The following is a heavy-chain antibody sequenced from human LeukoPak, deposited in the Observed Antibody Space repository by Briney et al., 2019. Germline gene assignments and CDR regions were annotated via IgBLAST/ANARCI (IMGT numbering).Heavy chain of an antibody. CDR2: IYADGST. Sequence: GGSLRLSCAASGFTVSSFYMSWVRQAPGKGLEWVSVIYADGSTYYADSVKGRFTISRDNSKNTLYLQMNSLRAEDTAVYYCATGGDASSWYVYWGQGTLVTVSS. V-gene: IGHV3-53*01. CDR3: ATGGDASSWYVY. J-gene: IGHJ4*02. CDR1: GFTVSSFY. D-gene: IGHD6-13*01.